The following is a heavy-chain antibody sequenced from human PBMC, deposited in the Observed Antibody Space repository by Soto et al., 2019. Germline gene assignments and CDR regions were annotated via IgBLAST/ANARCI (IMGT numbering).Heavy chain of an antibody. Sequence: GESLKISCKGSGYSFTSYWISWVRQMPGKGLEWMGRIDPNDSYTNYSPSFQGHVTISADKSISTAYLQWSSLKASDTAMYYCARRTDYGDYEYYYGMDVWGQGTTVTVS. CDR2: IDPNDSYT. CDR1: GYSFTSYW. V-gene: IGHV5-10-1*01. CDR3: ARRTDYGDYEYYYGMDV. D-gene: IGHD4-17*01. J-gene: IGHJ6*02.